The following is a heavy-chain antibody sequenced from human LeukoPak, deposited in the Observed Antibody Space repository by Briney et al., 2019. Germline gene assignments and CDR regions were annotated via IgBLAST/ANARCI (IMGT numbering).Heavy chain of an antibody. CDR1: GYTFTSYD. J-gene: IGHJ3*02. Sequence: ASVKVSCKASGYTFTSYDINWVRQATGQGLEWMGRINPNSGGTNYAQKFQGRVTMTRDTSSSTGYMELRRLRSDDTAVYYCASGETLIWGQGTKVTVSS. CDR2: INPNSGGT. CDR3: ASGETLI. V-gene: IGHV1-2*06.